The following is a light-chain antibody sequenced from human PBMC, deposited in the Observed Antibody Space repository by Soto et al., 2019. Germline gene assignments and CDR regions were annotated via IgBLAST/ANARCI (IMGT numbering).Light chain of an antibody. CDR2: GVT. V-gene: IGLV2-14*01. Sequence: QSALTQPASVSGSRGQWLTISCSGTSSDFGAYYYVSWYQQHPGKPPKLLIYGVTDPPSGVSHRFSGYRSDSTASLTISFPQAEDEDDYYCSSYTSISTFLFGGGTKLTVL. CDR1: SSDFGAYYY. J-gene: IGLJ2*01. CDR3: SSYTSISTFL.